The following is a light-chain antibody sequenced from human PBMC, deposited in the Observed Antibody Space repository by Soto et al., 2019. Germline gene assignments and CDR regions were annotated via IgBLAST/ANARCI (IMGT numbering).Light chain of an antibody. CDR3: QHYGNFPYT. CDR2: GAS. CDR1: QSVPSDW. J-gene: IGKJ2*01. V-gene: IGKV3-20*01. Sequence: EIVLTQSPGTLSLSPGERATLSCRASQSVPSDWLAWYRHKPGQAPRLLIYGASRMATGVPDRVSGSGSGTDFTLTINRLEPEDFAVYYCQHYGNFPYTFGQGTKLEIK.